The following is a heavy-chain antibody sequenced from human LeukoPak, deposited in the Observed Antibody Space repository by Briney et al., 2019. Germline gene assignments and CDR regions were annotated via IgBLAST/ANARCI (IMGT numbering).Heavy chain of an antibody. D-gene: IGHD5-18*01. J-gene: IGHJ4*02. V-gene: IGHV4-4*07. CDR2: IYTSGST. CDR3: ARESTPRRLDTAMVRSDY. Sequence: SETLSLTCTVSGGPINSYSWSWLRQPAGKGLEWIGRIYTSGSTSYNPSLKSRVTMSVDTSKNQFSLKLSSVTAADTAVYYCARESTPRRLDTAMVRSDYWGQGTLVTVSS. CDR1: GGPINSYS.